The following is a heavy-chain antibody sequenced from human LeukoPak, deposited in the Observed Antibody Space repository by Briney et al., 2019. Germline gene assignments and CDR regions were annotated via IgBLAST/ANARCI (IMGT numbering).Heavy chain of an antibody. CDR2: LHADGIER. Sequence: GGSLRLSCAASGFTLSGYWMSWVRQAPGKGLAWVARLHADGIERYYVDAVRGRCNISRGNAQNSLQPQMYSLRLDDTAGYYCARGGYSFDYRGQGTLVTVSS. CDR3: ARGGYSFDY. J-gene: IGHJ4*02. D-gene: IGHD5-12*01. CDR1: GFTLSGYW. V-gene: IGHV3-7*03.